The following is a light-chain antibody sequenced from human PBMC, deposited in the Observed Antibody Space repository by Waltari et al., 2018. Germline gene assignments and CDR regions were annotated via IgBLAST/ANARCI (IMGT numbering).Light chain of an antibody. J-gene: IGKJ5*01. CDR1: QVINSA. Sequence: AIQLTQSPSSLSASVGDRVTITCRASQVINSALAWYQQKPGKPPKPLICDASSLESGVPSMFSGSGSGTDFTLTISSLQPEDFATYYCQQFKSYPRTFGQGTRLE. CDR2: DAS. V-gene: IGKV1-13*02. CDR3: QQFKSYPRT.